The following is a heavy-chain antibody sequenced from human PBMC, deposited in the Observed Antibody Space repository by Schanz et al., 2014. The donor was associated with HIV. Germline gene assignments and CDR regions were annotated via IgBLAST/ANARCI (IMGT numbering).Heavy chain of an antibody. Sequence: QVQLVESGGGLVKPGGSLRLSCTASGFTFSDYYMSWIRQAPGKGLEWVAVISYDGKNKYYADSVKGRFTISRDNSQNTLYLQMNSLRAEDTALHYCARDNSGSIDYWGQGTLVTVSS. CDR3: ARDNSGSIDY. CDR1: GFTFSDYY. CDR2: ISYDGKNK. J-gene: IGHJ4*02. D-gene: IGHD3-10*01. V-gene: IGHV3-30*03.